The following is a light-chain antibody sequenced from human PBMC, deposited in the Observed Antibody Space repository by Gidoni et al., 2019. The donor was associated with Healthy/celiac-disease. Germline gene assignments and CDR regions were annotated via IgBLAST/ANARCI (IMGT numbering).Light chain of an antibody. V-gene: IGLV2-11*01. CDR3: CSYAGSYAQRV. Sequence: QSALTQPRSVSGSPGQSVTISCTGTSSDVGGYNYVSWYQQHPGKAPKLMIYDVSKRPSGVPDRFSGSKSGNTASLTISGLRAEDEADYYCCSYAGSYAQRVFGGGTKLTVL. CDR2: DVS. CDR1: SSDVGGYNY. J-gene: IGLJ2*01.